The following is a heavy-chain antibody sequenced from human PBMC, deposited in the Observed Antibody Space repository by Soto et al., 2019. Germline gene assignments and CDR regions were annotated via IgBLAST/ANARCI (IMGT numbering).Heavy chain of an antibody. CDR2: MSHSGGT. J-gene: IGHJ3*02. D-gene: IGHD1-1*01. V-gene: IGHV4-61*01. CDR1: GGFVSSGSYY. CDR3: ARVERGTATTIVDAFDI. Sequence: ETLSLTCAVYGGFVSSGSYYWSWIRQPPGKGLEWIGEMSHSGGTHFNPSLKSRVTISVDTSKNQFSLKMSSVTAADTALYYCARVERGTATTIVDAFDIWGPGTMVTVSS.